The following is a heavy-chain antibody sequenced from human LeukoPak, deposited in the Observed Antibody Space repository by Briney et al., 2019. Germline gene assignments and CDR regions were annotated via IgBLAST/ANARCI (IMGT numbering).Heavy chain of an antibody. D-gene: IGHD6-13*01. Sequence: ASVKVSCKASGYTFTGYYMHWVRQAPGQGLEWMGWINPNSGGTNYAQKFQGRVTMTRDTSISTAYMELSRLRSDDTAVYYCARDRTRIAAAGMSYLDYYMDVWGKGTTVTVSS. CDR1: GYTFTGYY. CDR2: INPNSGGT. J-gene: IGHJ6*03. CDR3: ARDRTRIAAAGMSYLDYYMDV. V-gene: IGHV1-2*02.